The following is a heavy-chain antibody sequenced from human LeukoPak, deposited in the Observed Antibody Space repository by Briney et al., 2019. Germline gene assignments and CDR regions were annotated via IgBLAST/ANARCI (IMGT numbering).Heavy chain of an antibody. CDR3: AITLWFGELYYSDY. Sequence: SETLSLTCAVYGGSFSGYYWSWIRQPPGKGLEWIGEINHSGSTNYNPSLKSRVTISVDTSKNQFSLKLSSVTAADTAVYYCAITLWFGELYYSDYWGQGTLVTVSS. CDR2: INHSGST. CDR1: GGSFSGYY. D-gene: IGHD3-10*01. V-gene: IGHV4-34*01. J-gene: IGHJ4*02.